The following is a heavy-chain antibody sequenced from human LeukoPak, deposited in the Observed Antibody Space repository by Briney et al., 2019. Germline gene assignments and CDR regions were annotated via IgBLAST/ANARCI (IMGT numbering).Heavy chain of an antibody. J-gene: IGHJ4*02. CDR1: GFTFSNAW. D-gene: IGHD5-24*01. V-gene: IGHV3-15*01. CDR2: IKSKTDGGTT. CDR3: TTDRPWAGDGYNWVY. Sequence: GGSLRLSCAASGFTFSNAWMSWVRQAPGKGLEWVGRIKSKTDGGTTDYAAPVKGRFTISRDDSKNTLYLQMNSLKTEDTAVYYCTTDRPWAGDGYNWVYWGQGTLVTVSS.